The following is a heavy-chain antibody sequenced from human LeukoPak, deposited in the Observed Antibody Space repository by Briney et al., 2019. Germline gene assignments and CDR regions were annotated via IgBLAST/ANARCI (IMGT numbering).Heavy chain of an antibody. J-gene: IGHJ4*02. V-gene: IGHV3-21*01. CDR1: GFTFSSYS. CDR3: ARGFGYSGYDPLDY. Sequence: PGGSLRLSCAASGFTFSSYSMNWVRQAPGKGLEWVSSISSSSSYIYYADSVKGRFTISRDNAKNSLYLQMNSLRAEDTAVYYCARGFGYSGYDPLDYWGQGTLVTVSS. D-gene: IGHD5-12*01. CDR2: ISSSSSYI.